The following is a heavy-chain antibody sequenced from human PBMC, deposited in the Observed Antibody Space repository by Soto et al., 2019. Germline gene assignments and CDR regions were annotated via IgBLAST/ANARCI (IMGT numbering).Heavy chain of an antibody. CDR1: GGSISSGGYY. CDR3: ARDRGYCSGGSCLNWFDP. J-gene: IGHJ5*02. V-gene: IGHV4-31*03. Sequence: SETLSLTCTVSGGSISSGGYYWSWIRQHPGKGLEWIGYIYYSGSTYYNPSLKSRVTISVDTSKNQFSLKLSSVTAADTTVNYFARDRGYCSGGSCLNWFDPWGQGTLVTVSS. CDR2: IYYSGST. D-gene: IGHD2-15*01.